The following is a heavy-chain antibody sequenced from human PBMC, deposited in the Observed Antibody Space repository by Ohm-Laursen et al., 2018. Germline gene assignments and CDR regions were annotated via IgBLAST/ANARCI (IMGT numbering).Heavy chain of an antibody. V-gene: IGHV4-59*12. D-gene: IGHD5-24*01. Sequence: GTLSLTCTVSGGSISSYYWSWIRQPPGKGLEWIGYIYYSGSTSYNPSLQSRVTISVDTSKNQFSLKLTSVTAADTAVYYCARDPTQMATIGYFDYWGQGTLVTVSS. CDR3: ARDPTQMATIGYFDY. CDR2: IYYSGST. CDR1: GGSISSYY. J-gene: IGHJ4*02.